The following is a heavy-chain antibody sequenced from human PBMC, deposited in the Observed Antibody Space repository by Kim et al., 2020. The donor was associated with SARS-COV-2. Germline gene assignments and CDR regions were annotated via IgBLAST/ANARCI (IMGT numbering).Heavy chain of an antibody. CDR3: ARHNSDWYPIDY. Sequence: GGSLRLSCAASGFSFSSYAMSWVRQAPGKGPEWVSGISGRSDKTHYADSVKGRFTISRDNSKSTLYLEMHSLRAEDTAVYYCARHNSDWYPIDYWGQGT. D-gene: IGHD6-19*01. CDR1: GFSFSSYA. CDR2: ISGRSDKT. J-gene: IGHJ4*02. V-gene: IGHV3-23*01.